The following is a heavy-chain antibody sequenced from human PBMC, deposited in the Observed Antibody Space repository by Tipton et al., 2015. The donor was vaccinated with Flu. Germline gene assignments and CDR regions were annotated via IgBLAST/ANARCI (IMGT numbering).Heavy chain of an antibody. CDR1: GGSISTSNW. CDR2: IFHSGST. CDR3: ARADSSDYYGWPFYFDF. V-gene: IGHV4-4*02. Sequence: GSLRLSCAVSGGSISTSNWWSWVRQTPGMGLEWIGEIFHSGSTNYNPSLKSRVTISVDKSKNQFSLKLNSVTAADTAVYYCARADSSDYYGWPFYFDFWGQGTLVTVSS. D-gene: IGHD3-22*01. J-gene: IGHJ4*02.